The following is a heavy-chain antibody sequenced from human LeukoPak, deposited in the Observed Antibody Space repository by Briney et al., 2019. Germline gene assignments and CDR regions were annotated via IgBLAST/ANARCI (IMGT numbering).Heavy chain of an antibody. CDR2: IYPGDSDT. CDR3: ARQYSSSSEVDY. CDR1: GYSFTSYW. V-gene: IGHV5-51*01. D-gene: IGHD6-6*01. J-gene: IGHJ4*02. Sequence: GESLKISCKGSGYSFTSYWIGWVRQMPGKGLEWMGMIYPGDSDTRYSPSFQGQVTISVDKSITTAYLQWSSLRASDTAMYYCARQYSSSSEVDYWGQGTLVTVSS.